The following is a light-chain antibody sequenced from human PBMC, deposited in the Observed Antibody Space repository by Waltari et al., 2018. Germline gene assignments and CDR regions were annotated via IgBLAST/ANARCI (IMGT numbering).Light chain of an antibody. J-gene: IGKJ4*01. CDR2: AAS. V-gene: IGKV1-NL1*01. Sequence: DIQITQSPSSLSASVGDIVTITCRARQGISNSLAWYQQKPGKAPKLLLYAASRLESGVPSRFSGSGSGTDYTLTISSLQPEDFATYYCQQYYSTPLFGGGTKVEIK. CDR3: QQYYSTPL. CDR1: QGISNS.